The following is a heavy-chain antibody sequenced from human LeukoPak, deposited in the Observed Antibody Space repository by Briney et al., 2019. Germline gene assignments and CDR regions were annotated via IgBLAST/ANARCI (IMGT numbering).Heavy chain of an antibody. CDR1: GFSFDDYG. CDR2: INWNGDST. Sequence: PGGSQRLSCEVSGFSFDDYGMSWVRQPPGKGLEWVSGINWNGDSTDYADSVKGRFTISRDNANNSLFLQMNSLRADDTALYYCARVYGWGPTRNLDYWGQGILVTVSS. V-gene: IGHV3-20*04. CDR3: ARVYGWGPTRNLDY. D-gene: IGHD7-27*01. J-gene: IGHJ4*02.